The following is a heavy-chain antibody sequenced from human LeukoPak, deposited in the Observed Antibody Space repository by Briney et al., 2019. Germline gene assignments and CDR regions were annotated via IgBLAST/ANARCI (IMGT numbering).Heavy chain of an antibody. Sequence: SETLSLTCAVYGGSFSGYYWSWIRQPPGKGLEWIGEINHSGSTNYNPSLKSRVTISVDTSKNQFSLKLSSVTAADTAVYYCARKGQGSNWAAEYFQNWGQGTLVTVSS. J-gene: IGHJ1*01. V-gene: IGHV4-34*01. D-gene: IGHD6-13*01. CDR2: INHSGST. CDR3: ARKGQGSNWAAEYFQN. CDR1: GGSFSGYY.